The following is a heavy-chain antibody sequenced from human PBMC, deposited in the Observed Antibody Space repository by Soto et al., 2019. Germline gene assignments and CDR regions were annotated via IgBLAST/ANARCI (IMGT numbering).Heavy chain of an antibody. CDR3: TTGIRSLLWFGEAHYYGMDV. D-gene: IGHD3-10*01. V-gene: IGHV3-15*07. Sequence: GGSLRLSCAASGFTFSNAWMNWVRQAPGKGLEWVGRIKSKTDGGTTDYAAPVKGRFTISRDDSKNTLYLQMNSLKTEDTAVYYCTTGIRSLLWFGEAHYYGMDVWGQGTTVTVSS. CDR1: GFTFSNAW. CDR2: IKSKTDGGTT. J-gene: IGHJ6*02.